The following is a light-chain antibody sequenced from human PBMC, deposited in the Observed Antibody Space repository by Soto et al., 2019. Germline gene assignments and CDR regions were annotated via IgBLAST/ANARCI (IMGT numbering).Light chain of an antibody. CDR2: RNN. CDR3: AAWDDSLRWV. CDR1: SSNIGSNY. Sequence: QSVLTQPPSASGTPGQRVTISCSGSSSNIGSNYVYWYQQLPGTAPKLLIYRNNQRPSGVPDRFSGSKSGTSASLAISGLQSEDEADYYCAAWDDSLRWVFGGGTKLTVL. J-gene: IGLJ3*02. V-gene: IGLV1-47*01.